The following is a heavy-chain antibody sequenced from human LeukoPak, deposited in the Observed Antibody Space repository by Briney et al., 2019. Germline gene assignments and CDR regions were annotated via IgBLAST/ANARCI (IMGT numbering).Heavy chain of an antibody. CDR3: ARGRGSA. CDR1: GFTFSSYD. V-gene: IGHV3-48*03. CDR2: ISPSDSTI. J-gene: IGHJ6*04. D-gene: IGHD5-12*01. Sequence: GGSLRLSCAASGFTFSSYDMNWVRQAPGKGLEWVSFISPSDSTIYYAESVKGRFTISRDNAKNSVYLQMNSLRVEDTAVYYCARGRGSAWGKGTTVTVSS.